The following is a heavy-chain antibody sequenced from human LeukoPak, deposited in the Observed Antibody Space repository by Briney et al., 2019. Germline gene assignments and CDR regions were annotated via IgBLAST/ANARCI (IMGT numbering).Heavy chain of an antibody. Sequence: PSETLSLTCAVSGYSISSGYYWGWIRQPPGKGLEWIGSIYHSESTYYNPSLKSRVTISVDTSKNQFSLKLSSVTAADTAVYYCARQGSSFSDFDYWGQGTLVTVSS. CDR2: IYHSEST. D-gene: IGHD2-15*01. J-gene: IGHJ4*02. V-gene: IGHV4-38-2*01. CDR1: GYSISSGYY. CDR3: ARQGSSFSDFDY.